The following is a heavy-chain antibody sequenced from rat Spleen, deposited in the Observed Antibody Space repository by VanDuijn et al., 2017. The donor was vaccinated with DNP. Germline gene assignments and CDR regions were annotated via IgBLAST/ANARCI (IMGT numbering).Heavy chain of an antibody. CDR3: ARNFAY. CDR1: GFSFSDYD. Sequence: EVHLVESGGGLVQPGRSLKLSCAASGFSFSDYDMAWVRQAPTKGLEWVASISTGGGNTYYRDSVKGRFTISRDNAKSTLYLQMDSLRSEDTATYYCARNFAYWGQGTLVTVSS. J-gene: IGHJ3*01. CDR2: ISTGGGNT. V-gene: IGHV5-25*01.